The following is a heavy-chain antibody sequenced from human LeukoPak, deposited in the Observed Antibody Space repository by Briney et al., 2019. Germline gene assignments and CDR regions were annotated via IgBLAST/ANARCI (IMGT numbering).Heavy chain of an antibody. CDR1: GGSICTYY. Sequence: SETLSLTCTVSGGSICTYYWSWIRQPPGKGLEWIGNIYYSGSTNYNPSLKSRVTISVDTSKYQFSLKLSSVTAADTAVYYCARGAAAAGGYWGQGTLVTVSS. CDR3: ARGAAAAGGY. D-gene: IGHD6-13*01. CDR2: IYYSGST. J-gene: IGHJ4*02. V-gene: IGHV4-59*01.